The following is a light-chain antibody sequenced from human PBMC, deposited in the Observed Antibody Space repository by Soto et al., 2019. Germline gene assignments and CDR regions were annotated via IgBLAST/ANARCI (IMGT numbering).Light chain of an antibody. CDR2: DDN. CDR3: GSWDSSLSAYV. V-gene: IGLV1-51*01. J-gene: IGLJ1*01. CDR1: SSNIGGNS. Sequence: QSVMTQPPSVSAAPGQKVTICCAGSSSNIGGNSVSWYQQLPGTAPKLLIYDDNKRPSGIPDRFSGSKSGTSATLGITGFQTGDEADYYCGSWDSSLSAYVFGTGTQLTVL.